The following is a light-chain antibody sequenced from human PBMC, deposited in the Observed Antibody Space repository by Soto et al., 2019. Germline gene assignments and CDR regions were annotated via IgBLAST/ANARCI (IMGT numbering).Light chain of an antibody. Sequence: QSALAQPASVSASPGQSIAISCTGTSSDVGSYNSVSWYQQYPGIAPTLMIHDVSDRPSGVSNRFSGSKSGNTASLTISGLQAEDEADYYCSSFTSSSSYVFGSGTKVTVL. J-gene: IGLJ1*01. CDR2: DVS. CDR3: SSFTSSSSYV. CDR1: SSDVGSYNS. V-gene: IGLV2-14*03.